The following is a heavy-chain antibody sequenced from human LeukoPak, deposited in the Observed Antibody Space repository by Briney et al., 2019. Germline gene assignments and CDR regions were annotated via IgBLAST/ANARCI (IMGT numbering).Heavy chain of an antibody. V-gene: IGHV4-4*02. CDR1: GGSISSSNW. Sequence: RTSETLSLTCAVSGGSISSSNWWSRVRQPPGKGLEWIGEIYHSGSTNYNPSLKSRVTISVDKSKNQFSLKLSSVTAADTAVYYCARDYGGNYYYDYWGQGTLVTVSS. J-gene: IGHJ4*02. D-gene: IGHD4-23*01. CDR2: IYHSGST. CDR3: ARDYGGNYYYDY.